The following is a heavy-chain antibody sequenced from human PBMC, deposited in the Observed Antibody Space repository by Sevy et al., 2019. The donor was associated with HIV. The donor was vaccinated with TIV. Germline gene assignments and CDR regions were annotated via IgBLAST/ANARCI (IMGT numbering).Heavy chain of an antibody. Sequence: GGSLRLSCAASGFTFSDYYMSWIRQAPGKGLEWVSYISSSGSTIYYAASVKGRFTISRDNAKNSLYLQMNSLRAEDTAVYYCARDLASSDLFDYWGQGTLVTVSS. J-gene: IGHJ4*02. CDR2: ISSSGSTI. D-gene: IGHD6-19*01. V-gene: IGHV3-11*01. CDR3: ARDLASSDLFDY. CDR1: GFTFSDYY.